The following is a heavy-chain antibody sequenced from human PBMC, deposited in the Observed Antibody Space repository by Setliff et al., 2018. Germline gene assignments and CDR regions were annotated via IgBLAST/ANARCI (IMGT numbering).Heavy chain of an antibody. CDR1: GGSISNTYYY. V-gene: IGHV4-61*09. CDR3: ASRNSDGGPEYFQH. CDR2: IYTSWST. D-gene: IGHD1-26*01. Sequence: SETLSLTCTVSGGSISNTYYYWSWIRQPAGKGLEWIGHIYTSWSTNYNPSLKSRVTISVDTSKSQFFLKLNSVTAADTAVYYCASRNSDGGPEYFQHWGQGALVTVSS. J-gene: IGHJ1*01.